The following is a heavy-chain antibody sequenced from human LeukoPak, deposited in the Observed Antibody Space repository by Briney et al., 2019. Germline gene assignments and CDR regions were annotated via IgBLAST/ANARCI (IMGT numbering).Heavy chain of an antibody. CDR3: ARARLRSRLYCSGGSCYVDY. J-gene: IGHJ4*02. CDR2: IYTSGST. V-gene: IGHV4-4*07. D-gene: IGHD2-15*01. Sequence: SETLTLTCTVSGGSISSYYWSWIRQSAGKGLEWIGRIYTSGSTNYNPSLKSRVTMSVDTSKNQFSLKLSSVTAADTAVYYCARARLRSRLYCSGGSCYVDYWGQGTLVTVSS. CDR1: GGSISSYY.